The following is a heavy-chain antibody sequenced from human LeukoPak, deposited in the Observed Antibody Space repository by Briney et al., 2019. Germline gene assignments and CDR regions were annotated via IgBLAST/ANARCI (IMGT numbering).Heavy chain of an antibody. D-gene: IGHD6-13*01. J-gene: IGHJ4*02. CDR3: AREHSSSWPNFDY. Sequence: GGFLRLSCAASGFTFSDYYMSWIRQAPGKGLEWVSYISSSGSTIYYADSVKGRFTISRDNAKNSLYLQMNSLRAEDTAVYYCAREHSSSWPNFDYWGQGTLVTVSS. CDR2: ISSSGSTI. CDR1: GFTFSDYY. V-gene: IGHV3-11*01.